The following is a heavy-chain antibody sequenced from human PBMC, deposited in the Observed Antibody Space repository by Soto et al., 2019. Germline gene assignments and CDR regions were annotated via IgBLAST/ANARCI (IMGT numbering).Heavy chain of an antibody. D-gene: IGHD2-8*01. CDR2: ISADSVNT. J-gene: IGHJ4*02. CDR3: AREYCTSESCYGSDY. CDR1: GYSFTTYG. V-gene: IGHV1-18*01. Sequence: QVQLVQSGAEVKNPGASVKVSCRAGGYSFTTYGISWVRQAPGEGLEWMGWISADSVNTKSAQKFQDRLTMTTDTSTSTAYTELGSLRSDDTAMYYCAREYCTSESCYGSDYWGQGTLVTVSS.